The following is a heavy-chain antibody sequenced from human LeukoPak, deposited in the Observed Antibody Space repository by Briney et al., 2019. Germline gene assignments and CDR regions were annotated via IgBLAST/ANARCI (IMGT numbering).Heavy chain of an antibody. CDR2: ISSSSSYI. CDR1: GFTFSSYS. J-gene: IGHJ6*04. D-gene: IGHD2-15*01. V-gene: IGHV3-21*01. Sequence: GGSLRLSCAASGFTFSSYSMNWVRQAPGKGLEWVSSISSSSSYIYYADSVKGRFTISRDNAKNSLYLQMNSLRAEDTAVYYCERVLPPKPPVPVATPSYYGRAVGAKGTT. CDR3: ERVLPPKPPVPVATPSYYGRAV.